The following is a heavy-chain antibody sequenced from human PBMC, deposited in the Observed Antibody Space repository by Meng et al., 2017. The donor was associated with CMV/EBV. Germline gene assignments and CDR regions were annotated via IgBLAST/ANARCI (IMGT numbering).Heavy chain of an antibody. J-gene: IGHJ4*02. CDR2: ISGSGGST. CDR3: AKGELAYCGGDCYLDY. CDR1: GFTFSSYA. V-gene: IGHV3-23*01. Sequence: GGSLRLSCAASGFTFSSYAMSWVRQAPGKGLEWVSAISGSGGSTYYADSVKGRFTISRDNSKNTLYLQMNSLRAEDTAVYYCAKGELAYCGGDCYLDYWGQGTLVTSPQ. D-gene: IGHD2-21*01.